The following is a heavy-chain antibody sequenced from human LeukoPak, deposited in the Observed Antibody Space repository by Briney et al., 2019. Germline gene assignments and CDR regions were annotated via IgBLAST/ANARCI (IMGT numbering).Heavy chain of an antibody. CDR1: GFMFSYYN. CDR2: ISSSSSTI. Sequence: GGSLRLSCAASGFMFSYYNMNWVRQAPGKGLEWVSYISSSSSTIYYTDSVKGRFTISRDDAKNSQYLQMNSLRAEDTAVYYCARAGAAAASNAFDIWGQGTMVTASS. D-gene: IGHD6-13*01. J-gene: IGHJ3*02. V-gene: IGHV3-48*04. CDR3: ARAGAAAASNAFDI.